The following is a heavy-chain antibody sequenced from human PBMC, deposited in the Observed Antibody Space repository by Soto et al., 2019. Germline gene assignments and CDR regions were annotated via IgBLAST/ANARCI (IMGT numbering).Heavy chain of an antibody. D-gene: IGHD1-1*01. V-gene: IGHV1-69*01. CDR3: ARQKMGLEPPWYYYGMDV. Sequence: QVQLVQSGAEVKKPGSSVKVSCKASGGTFSSYAISWVRQAPGQGLEWMGGIIPIFGTANYAQKFQGRVTITADESTSTAYMELSRLRSEDTAVYYCARQKMGLEPPWYYYGMDVWGQGTTVTVSS. CDR1: GGTFSSYA. J-gene: IGHJ6*02. CDR2: IIPIFGTA.